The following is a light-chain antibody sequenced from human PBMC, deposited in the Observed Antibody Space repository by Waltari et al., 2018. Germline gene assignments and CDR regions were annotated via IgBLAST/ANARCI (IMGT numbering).Light chain of an antibody. CDR3: MQSLLALWT. J-gene: IGKJ1*01. CDR1: QSLLHRKGNNY. CDR2: LGS. Sequence: DIVMTQSPFSLPVTPGEPASISCRSSQSLLHRKGNNYLDWYLQKPGQFPKLLFYLGSNRAFGVSEKFRGSGSGKHFTLKISRVEAEDVGVYYCMQSLLALWTFGQGTKVEIK. V-gene: IGKV2-28*01.